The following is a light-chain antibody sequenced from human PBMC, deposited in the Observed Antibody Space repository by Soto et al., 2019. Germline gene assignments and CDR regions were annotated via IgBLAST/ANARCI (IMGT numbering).Light chain of an antibody. J-gene: IGKJ5*01. Sequence: EIVMTQSPATLSVSPWERSALSCRASQSISSYLAWYQQKPGQAPRLLIYGASSRATGIPDRFSGSGSGTDFTLTISRLEPEDFAVYYCQQYGSSITFGQGTRLEIK. V-gene: IGKV3-20*01. CDR1: QSISSY. CDR2: GAS. CDR3: QQYGSSIT.